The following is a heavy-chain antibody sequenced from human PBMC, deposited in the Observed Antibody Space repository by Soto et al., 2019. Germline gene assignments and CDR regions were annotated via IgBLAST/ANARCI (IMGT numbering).Heavy chain of an antibody. V-gene: IGHV3-33*01. CDR1: GFTFSSYG. Sequence: QVQLVESGGGVVQPGRSLRLSCAASGFTFSSYGMHWVRQAPGKGLEWVAFIWHDGGNKFYAESVKGRFTISRDNSKNTLYLQMTSLSAEDTAMYYCARDGDVNTGVGNDYWGQGTLVTVSS. J-gene: IGHJ4*02. CDR2: IWHDGGNK. CDR3: ARDGDVNTGVGNDY. D-gene: IGHD7-27*01.